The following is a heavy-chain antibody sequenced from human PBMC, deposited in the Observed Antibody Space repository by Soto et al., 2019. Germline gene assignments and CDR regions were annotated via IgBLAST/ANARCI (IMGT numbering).Heavy chain of an antibody. V-gene: IGHV4-59*08. CDR3: ARSVRYCSGGSCYFTRDAFDI. J-gene: IGHJ3*02. CDR1: GGSITSYY. CDR2: IYYRGNS. D-gene: IGHD2-15*01. Sequence: SETLSLTCTVSGGSITSYYWSWIRQPPGKGLEWIGYIYYRGNSNYNPSLKSRVTISVDTSKNQFSLKLSSVTAADTAVYYCARSVRYCSGGSCYFTRDAFDIWGQGTMVTVSS.